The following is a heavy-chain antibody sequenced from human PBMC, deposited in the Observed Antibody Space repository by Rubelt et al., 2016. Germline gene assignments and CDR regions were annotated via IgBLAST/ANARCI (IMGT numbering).Heavy chain of an antibody. D-gene: IGHD3-10*01. CDR3: ARDRISMIRGVIWWFDP. Sequence: QVQLQESGPGLVKPSETLSLTCTVSGGSISSYYWSWIRQPPGRGLEWIAYVYYSGSTNYNPSLKSRVTIALDTSKNQFSLKLSSVTAADTAMYYCARDRISMIRGVIWWFDPWGQGTLVTVSS. J-gene: IGHJ5*02. CDR1: GGSISSYY. V-gene: IGHV4-59*01. CDR2: VYYSGST.